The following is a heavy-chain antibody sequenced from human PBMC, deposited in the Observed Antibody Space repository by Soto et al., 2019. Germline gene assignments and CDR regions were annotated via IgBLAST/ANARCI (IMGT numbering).Heavy chain of an antibody. Sequence: SETLSLPCAVYGGSLIRYYWSWSRQPPGTGLEWTGEINHSGSTYYKPNLKSRVTISVDTSKNQFSLKPSSVTAADSAVYYCGRGLQVSPYYYVSGSYYNVGPNDCWDQGTLGTVSS. V-gene: IGHV4-34*01. J-gene: IGHJ4*02. CDR3: GRGLQVSPYYYVSGSYYNVGPNDC. CDR2: INHSGST. D-gene: IGHD3-10*01. CDR1: GGSLIRYY.